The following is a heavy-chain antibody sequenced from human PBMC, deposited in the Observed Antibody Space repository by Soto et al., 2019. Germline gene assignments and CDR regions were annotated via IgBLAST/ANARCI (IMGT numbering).Heavy chain of an antibody. CDR1: GYALINYA. Sequence: QVQMVQSGAEVKKPGTSVKVSCKASGYALINYAVTWVRQAPGEGLEWMGWISPSKDTSYSAQKFQDRVTMSTETASNTAYMELRRLTSDDTAVYYCSREGGNTGTSDYWGQWTLVTVSS. CDR2: ISPSKDTS. CDR3: SREGGNTGTSDY. D-gene: IGHD1-7*01. J-gene: IGHJ4*02. V-gene: IGHV1-18*01.